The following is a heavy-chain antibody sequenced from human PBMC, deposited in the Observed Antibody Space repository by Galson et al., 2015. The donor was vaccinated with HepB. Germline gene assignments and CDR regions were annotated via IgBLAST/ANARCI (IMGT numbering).Heavy chain of an antibody. D-gene: IGHD5-24*01. J-gene: IGHJ3*02. Sequence: SLRLSCAASGFTFSSYGMHWVRQAPGKGLEWVAFIRYDGSNKYYADSVKGRFTISRDNSKNTLYLQMNSLRAEDTAVYYCAQRWLQFHDAFDIWGQGTMVTVSS. CDR1: GFTFSSYG. V-gene: IGHV3-30*02. CDR3: AQRWLQFHDAFDI. CDR2: IRYDGSNK.